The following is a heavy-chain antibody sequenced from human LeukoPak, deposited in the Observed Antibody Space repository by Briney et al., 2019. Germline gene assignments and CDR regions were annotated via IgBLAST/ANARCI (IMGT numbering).Heavy chain of an antibody. CDR3: ARDNIVAVPAAQFDS. CDR2: INHSGST. D-gene: IGHD2-2*01. J-gene: IGHJ4*02. V-gene: IGHV4-34*01. Sequence: SETLSLACAVYGGSFSGFYWSWIRQPPGKGLEWIGEINHSGSTNYNPSLKSRVTISVDTSKIQFSLKLSSVPAADTAVYFCARDNIVAVPAAQFDSWGQGTLVSVSS. CDR1: GGSFSGFY.